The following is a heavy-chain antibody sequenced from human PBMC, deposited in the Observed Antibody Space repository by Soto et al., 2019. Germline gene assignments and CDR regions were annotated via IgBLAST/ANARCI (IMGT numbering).Heavy chain of an antibody. CDR3: ARSLGSAWSFLFDY. CDR1: GDSVSSSTAT. Sequence: SQTLSLTCAISGDSVSSSTATWNWIRQSPSRGLEWLGRTYYRSTWYNDYADSVNGRITINADTSKNHFSLQLHSVAPEDTAVFYCARSLGSAWSFLFDYWGQGTLATVSS. V-gene: IGHV6-1*01. J-gene: IGHJ4*02. CDR2: TYYRSTWYN. D-gene: IGHD6-19*01.